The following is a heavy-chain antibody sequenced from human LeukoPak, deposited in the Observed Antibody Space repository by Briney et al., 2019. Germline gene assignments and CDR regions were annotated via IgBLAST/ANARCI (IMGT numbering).Heavy chain of an antibody. CDR2: IYYSGST. CDR1: GGSISSYY. V-gene: IGHV4-59*01. Sequence: SETLSLTCTVSGGSISSYYWSWIRQPPGKGLGWIGYIYYSGSTNYNPSLKSRVTISVDTSKNQFSLKLSSVTAADTAVYYCAGDSSGWTGIDYWGQGTLVTVSS. J-gene: IGHJ4*02. CDR3: AGDSSGWTGIDY. D-gene: IGHD6-19*01.